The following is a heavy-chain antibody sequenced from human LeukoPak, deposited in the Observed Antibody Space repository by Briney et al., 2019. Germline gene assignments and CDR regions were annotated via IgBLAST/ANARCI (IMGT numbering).Heavy chain of an antibody. V-gene: IGHV1-3*01. Sequence: GASVKVSCKASGYTFTSYAMHWVRQAPGQRLEWMGWINAGNGNTKYSQKFQGRVTITRDTSAGTAYMELSSLRSEDTAVYYCARDLGYSYGYVYWGQGTLVTVSS. D-gene: IGHD5-18*01. J-gene: IGHJ4*02. CDR1: GYTFTSYA. CDR3: ARDLGYSYGYVY. CDR2: INAGNGNT.